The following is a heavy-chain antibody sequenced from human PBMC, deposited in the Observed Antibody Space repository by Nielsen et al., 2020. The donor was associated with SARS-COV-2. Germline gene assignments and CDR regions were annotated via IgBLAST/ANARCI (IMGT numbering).Heavy chain of an antibody. J-gene: IGHJ6*03. V-gene: IGHV3-48*02. CDR1: GFTFSASG. CDR2: INGGETHV. D-gene: IGHD2-2*01. Sequence: GESLKISCAASGFTFSASGMNWVRQAPGRGLEWISFINGGETHVYYAASVKGRFTIFRDNTKNALYLQMNSLRDDDTAVYYCARQTVSSYQLLRKYYYYIDVWGKGTTVTVSS. CDR3: ARQTVSSYQLLRKYYYYIDV.